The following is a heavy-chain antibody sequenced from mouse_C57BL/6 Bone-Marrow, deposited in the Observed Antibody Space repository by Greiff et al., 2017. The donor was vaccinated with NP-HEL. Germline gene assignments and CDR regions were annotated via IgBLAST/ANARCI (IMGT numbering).Heavy chain of an antibody. CDR2: IDPSDSYT. CDR1: GYTFTSYW. CDR3: ARSDGSSYLDY. V-gene: IGHV1-69*01. J-gene: IGHJ2*01. Sequence: QVQLKQPGAELVMPGASVKLSCKASGYTFTSYWMHWVKQRPGQGLAWIGEIDPSDSYTNYNQKFKGKSTLTVDKSSSTAYMQLSSLTSEDSAVYYCARSDGSSYLDYWGQGTTLTVSS. D-gene: IGHD1-1*01.